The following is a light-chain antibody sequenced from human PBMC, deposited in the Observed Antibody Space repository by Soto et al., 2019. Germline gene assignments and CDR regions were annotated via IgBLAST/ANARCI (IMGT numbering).Light chain of an antibody. Sequence: EIVMTQSPVTLSVSPWERATLSCRASQFVSSNLAWYQQKPGQAPRLLIYGASTRATGIPARFSGSGSGTEFTLTISNLQSEDFAVYFCQQYHNGPPITFGQGTRLE. CDR3: QQYHNGPPIT. J-gene: IGKJ5*01. CDR2: GAS. V-gene: IGKV3D-15*01. CDR1: QFVSSN.